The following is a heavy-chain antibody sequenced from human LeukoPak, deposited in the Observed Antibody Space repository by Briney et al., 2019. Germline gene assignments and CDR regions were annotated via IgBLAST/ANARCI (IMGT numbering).Heavy chain of an antibody. CDR3: ASLDFWRGYSNGMDV. CDR2: MNPNSGNT. Sequence: ASVKASCKASGYTFTSYDINWVRQATGQGLEWMGWMNPNSGNTGYAQKFQGRVTMTRNTSISTAYMELSSLRSEDTAVYYCASLDFWRGYSNGMDVWGQGTTVTVSS. V-gene: IGHV1-8*01. CDR1: GYTFTSYD. D-gene: IGHD3-3*01. J-gene: IGHJ6*02.